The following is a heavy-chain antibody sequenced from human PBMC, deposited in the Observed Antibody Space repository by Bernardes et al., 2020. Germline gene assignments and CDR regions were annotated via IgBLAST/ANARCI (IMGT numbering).Heavy chain of an antibody. CDR2: IYYSGST. CDR1: GGSISSSSYY. D-gene: IGHD4-17*01. V-gene: IGHV4-39*01. CDR3: ARSYGDYAPFDY. J-gene: IGHJ4*02. Sequence: SETLSLTCTVSGGSISSSSYYWGWIRQPPGKGLEWIGSIYYSGSTYYNPSLKSRVTISVDTSKNQFSLKLSSVTAADTAVYYCARSYGDYAPFDYWGQGTLVTVSS.